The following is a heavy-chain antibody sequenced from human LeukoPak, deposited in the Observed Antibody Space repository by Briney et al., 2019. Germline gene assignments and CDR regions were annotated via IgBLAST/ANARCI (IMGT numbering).Heavy chain of an antibody. CDR1: GGTFSSYA. Sequence: SVKVSCKASGGTFSSYAISWVRQAPGQGLEWMGGIIPIFGTANYAQKFQGRVTITTDESTSTAYMEPSSLRSEDTAVYYCASTPRVEMATIKDYYYYMDVWGKGTTVTVSS. CDR2: IIPIFGTA. CDR3: ASTPRVEMATIKDYYYYMDV. D-gene: IGHD5-24*01. V-gene: IGHV1-69*05. J-gene: IGHJ6*03.